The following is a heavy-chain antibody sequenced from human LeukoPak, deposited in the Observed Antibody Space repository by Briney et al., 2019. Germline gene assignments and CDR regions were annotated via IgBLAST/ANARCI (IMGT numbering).Heavy chain of an antibody. CDR1: GFTVGSIY. V-gene: IGHV3-53*01. CDR3: ARDRGYGYGFFDY. D-gene: IGHD5-18*01. CDR2: FYSGGSS. Sequence: AGGSLRLSCAASGFTVGSIYMTWVRQAPGKGLEWVSSFYSGGSSYCADSVKGRFIISRDSSTDTLYPQMNSLRVEDTAVYFCARDRGYGYGFFDYWGQGTLVTVSS. J-gene: IGHJ4*02.